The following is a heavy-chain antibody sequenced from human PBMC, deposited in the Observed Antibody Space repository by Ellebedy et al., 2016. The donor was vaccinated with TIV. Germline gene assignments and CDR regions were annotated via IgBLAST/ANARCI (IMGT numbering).Heavy chain of an antibody. V-gene: IGHV3-73*01. CDR2: IRSKSNIYAR. J-gene: IGHJ2*01. CDR1: GFTFSGSA. Sequence: PGGSLRLSCAASGFTFSGSAMHWVRQASGKGLEWVGRIRSKSNIYARSYAASVKGRFTISRDDSENTAYLQMDSLKTEDTAVYYCTRPTVEGDWYFDLWGRGTLVTVSS. D-gene: IGHD4-23*01. CDR3: TRPTVEGDWYFDL.